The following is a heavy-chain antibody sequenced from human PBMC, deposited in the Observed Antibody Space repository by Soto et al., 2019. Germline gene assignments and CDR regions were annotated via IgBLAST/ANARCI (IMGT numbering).Heavy chain of an antibody. D-gene: IGHD6-13*01. J-gene: IGHJ4*02. Sequence: EVQLVESGGGLVQPGRSLRLSCAASGFTFDAYAMHWVRLAPGKGLGWVAGISWHRGSIGYADSVKGRFTISRDNAKNALYLQMNSLRAEDTALDYCAKDRYSSSYYFDYWGQGTLVSVSS. CDR2: ISWHRGSI. CDR1: GFTFDAYA. V-gene: IGHV3-9*01. CDR3: AKDRYSSSYYFDY.